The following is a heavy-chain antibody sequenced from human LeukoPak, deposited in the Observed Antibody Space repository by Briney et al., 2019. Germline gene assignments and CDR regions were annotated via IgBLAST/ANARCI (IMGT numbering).Heavy chain of an antibody. CDR2: INHSGST. J-gene: IGHJ1*01. CDR3: ARRFGLLRYPGYFQH. CDR1: GGSFSGYY. D-gene: IGHD1-26*01. V-gene: IGHV4-34*01. Sequence: PSETLSLTCAVYGGSFSGYYWSWIRQPPGKGLEWIGEINHSGSTNYNPSLKSRVTISVDTSKNQFSLKLSSVTAADTAVYYCARRFGLLRYPGYFQHWGQGTLVTVSS.